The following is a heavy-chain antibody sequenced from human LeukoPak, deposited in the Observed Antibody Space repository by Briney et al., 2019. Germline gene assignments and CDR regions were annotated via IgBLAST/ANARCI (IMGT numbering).Heavy chain of an antibody. CDR2: MNPNSGNT. CDR1: GYTFTSYD. D-gene: IGHD6-19*01. V-gene: IGHV1-8*01. J-gene: IGHJ2*01. CDR3: ARGRGQWLARGTNWYFDL. Sequence: ASVKVSCKASGYTFTSYDINWVRQATGQGLKWMGWMNPNSGNTGYAQKFQGRVTMTRDTSISTAYMELSSLRSEDTAVYYCARGRGQWLARGTNWYFDLWGRGTLVTVSS.